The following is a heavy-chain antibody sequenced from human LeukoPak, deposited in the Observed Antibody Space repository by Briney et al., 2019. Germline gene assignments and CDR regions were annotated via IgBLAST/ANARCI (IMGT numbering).Heavy chain of an antibody. J-gene: IGHJ4*02. V-gene: IGHV4-61*05. CDR3: ARFPPDCSSTSCYSNY. CDR2: IYYGGST. D-gene: IGHD2-2*01. Sequence: SETLSLTCTVSGGSISSSSYYWGWIRQPPGKGLEWIGYIYYGGSTNYNPSLKSRVTISVDTSKNRFSLKLSSVTAADTAVYYCARFPPDCSSTSCYSNYWGQGTLVTVSS. CDR1: GGSISSSSYY.